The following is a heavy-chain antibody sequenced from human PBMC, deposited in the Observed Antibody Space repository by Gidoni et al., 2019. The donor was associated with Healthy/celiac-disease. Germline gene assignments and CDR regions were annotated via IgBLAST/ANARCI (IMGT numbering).Heavy chain of an antibody. CDR1: GSTFSSYA. D-gene: IGHD3-22*01. CDR2: ISGSRGNT. V-gene: IGHV3-23*01. J-gene: IGHJ4*02. CDR3: AKIEGADYYDSSGLCDY. Sequence: EVQLLQSGGGLIQRGGSLRLSCAASGSTFSSYAMTWVRQAPGKGLEWVSSISGSRGNTYYADSVKGRFTISRDNSKNTLYLQMNGLRAEDTAVYYCAKIEGADYYDSSGLCDYWGQGTLVTVSS.